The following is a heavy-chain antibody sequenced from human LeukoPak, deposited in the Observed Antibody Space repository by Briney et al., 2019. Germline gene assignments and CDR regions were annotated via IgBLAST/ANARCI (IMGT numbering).Heavy chain of an antibody. CDR1: GYTFTSYG. CDR2: ISTYNGNT. CDR3: ARVAVAGYSYYYNMDV. D-gene: IGHD6-19*01. Sequence: ASVKVSCKASGYTFTSYGISWVRQAPGQGLEWMGWISTYNGNTNYPQKLQGRVTMTTDTSTSTAYMELRSLRSDDTAVYHCARVAVAGYSYYYNMDVWGKGTTVTISS. J-gene: IGHJ6*03. V-gene: IGHV1-18*01.